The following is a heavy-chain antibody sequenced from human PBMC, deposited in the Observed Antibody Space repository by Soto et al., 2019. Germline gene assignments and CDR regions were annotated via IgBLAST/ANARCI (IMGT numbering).Heavy chain of an antibody. CDR3: ARGSPRGSSSWSNEDFRWDYFDY. J-gene: IGHJ4*02. CDR2: IYYSGST. CDR1: GGSISSGDYY. D-gene: IGHD6-13*01. V-gene: IGHV4-30-4*01. Sequence: SETLSLTCTVSGGSISSGDYYWSWIRQPPGKGLEWIGYIYYSGSTYYNPSLKSRVTISVDTSKNQFSLKLSSVTAADTAAYYCARGSPRGSSSWSNEDFRWDYFDYWGQGTLVTVSS.